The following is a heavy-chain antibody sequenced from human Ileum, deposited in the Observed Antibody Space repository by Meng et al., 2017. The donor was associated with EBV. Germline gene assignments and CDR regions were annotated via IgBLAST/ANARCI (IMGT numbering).Heavy chain of an antibody. V-gene: IGHV4-4*02. J-gene: IGHJ4*02. D-gene: IGHD2-8*01. Sequence: QGQLQGSGPGLGGPSGTLSLTCSVSGDSISNEHWWSWVRQSPGKGLEWIGEIHHTRGPNYNPSLKSRVIISVDKSNNHFSLRLSAVTAADTAVYYCASNGAFSLDHWGQGTLVTVAS. CDR1: GDSISNEHW. CDR3: ASNGAFSLDH. CDR2: IHHTRGP.